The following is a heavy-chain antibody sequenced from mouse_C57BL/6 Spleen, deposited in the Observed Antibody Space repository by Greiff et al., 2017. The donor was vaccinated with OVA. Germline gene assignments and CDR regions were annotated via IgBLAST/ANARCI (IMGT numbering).Heavy chain of an antibody. CDR2: IDPSDSYT. CDR1: GYTFTSYW. Sequence: VQLQQPGAELVMPGASVKLSCKASGYTFTSYWMHWVKQRPGQGLEWIGEIDPSDSYTNYNQKFTGKSTLTVDKSSSTAYMQLSSLTSEDSAVYYCARGYGSSHWYFDVWGTGTTVTVSS. J-gene: IGHJ1*03. D-gene: IGHD1-1*01. CDR3: ARGYGSSHWYFDV. V-gene: IGHV1-69*01.